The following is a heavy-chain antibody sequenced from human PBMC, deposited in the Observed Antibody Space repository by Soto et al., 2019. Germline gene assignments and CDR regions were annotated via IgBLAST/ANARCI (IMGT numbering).Heavy chain of an antibody. V-gene: IGHV1-46*01. Sequence: GASVKVSCKASGYTFTSYYMHWVRQAPGQGLEWMGIINPSGGSTSYAQKFQGRVTMTRDTSTSTAYMELRSLRSDDTAVYYCARVGGSYYGDFGYWGQGTLVTVSS. CDR2: INPSGGST. CDR1: GYTFTSYY. CDR3: ARVGGSYYGDFGY. J-gene: IGHJ4*02. D-gene: IGHD1-26*01.